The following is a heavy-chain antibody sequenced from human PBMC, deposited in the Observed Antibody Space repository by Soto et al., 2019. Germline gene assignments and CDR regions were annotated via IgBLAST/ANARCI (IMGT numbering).Heavy chain of an antibody. V-gene: IGHV4-4*02. Sequence: SDTLSLTCADSGGSISSSNWWSCVRQPPGKGLEWIGEIYHSGSTNYNPSLKSRVTISVVRSKNQFFLDLNYVTAADTAVYYCARFGHSGGYFPSYFDSWGQGTLVTVS. CDR3: ARFGHSGGYFPSYFDS. CDR1: GGSISSSNW. D-gene: IGHD3-22*01. J-gene: IGHJ4*02. CDR2: IYHSGST.